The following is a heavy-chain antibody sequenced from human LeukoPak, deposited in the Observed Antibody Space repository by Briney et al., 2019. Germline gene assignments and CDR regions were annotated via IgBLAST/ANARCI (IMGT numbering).Heavy chain of an antibody. Sequence: GESLKISCKGSGYSFISYWIGWVRQMPGKGLEWMGIIYPGDSDTRYSPSFQGQVTISADRSISTAYLQWSSLKASDTAMYYCARSYDFWSGRNWFDPWGQGTLVTVSS. V-gene: IGHV5-51*01. CDR2: IYPGDSDT. J-gene: IGHJ5*02. CDR1: GYSFISYW. D-gene: IGHD3-3*01. CDR3: ARSYDFWSGRNWFDP.